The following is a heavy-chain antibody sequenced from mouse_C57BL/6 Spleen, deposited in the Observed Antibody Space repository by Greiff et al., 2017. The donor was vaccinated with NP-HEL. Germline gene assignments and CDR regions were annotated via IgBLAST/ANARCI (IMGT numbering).Heavy chain of an antibody. CDR3: ARRGVITTVVAGGYYFDY. Sequence: VQLQQSGPELVKPGASVKISCKASGYAFSSSWMNWVKQRPGKGLEWIGRIYPGDGDTNYNGKFKGKATLTADKSSSTAYMQLSSLTSEDSAVYFCARRGVITTVVAGGYYFDYWGQGTTLTVSS. CDR2: IYPGDGDT. CDR1: GYAFSSSW. D-gene: IGHD1-1*01. J-gene: IGHJ2*01. V-gene: IGHV1-82*01.